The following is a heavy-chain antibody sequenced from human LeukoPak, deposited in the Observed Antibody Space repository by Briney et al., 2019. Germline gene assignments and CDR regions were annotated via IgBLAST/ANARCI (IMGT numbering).Heavy chain of an antibody. D-gene: IGHD3-22*01. CDR3: ANIPKGYYYDSSGYYPDAFDI. J-gene: IGHJ3*02. CDR1: GFTFSTYA. V-gene: IGHV3-23*01. Sequence: GGSLRLSCAASGFTFSTYAMSWVRQAPGKGLEWVSGISGSDRSTYYADSVKGRFTISRDNSKNTLYLQMNSLRAEDTAVYYCANIPKGYYYDSSGYYPDAFDIWGQGTMVTVSS. CDR2: ISGSDRST.